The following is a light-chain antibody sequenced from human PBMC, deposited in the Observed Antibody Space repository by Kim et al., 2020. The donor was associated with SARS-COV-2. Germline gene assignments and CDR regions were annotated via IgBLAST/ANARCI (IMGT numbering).Light chain of an antibody. CDR2: DAS. Sequence: LSPGERATHSCRASQGVSSYLAWYQQKPGQAPRLLIYDASNRATGIPARFSGSGSGTDFTLTISSLEPEDFAVYYCQQRSNWPLTFGGGTKVDIK. CDR3: QQRSNWPLT. J-gene: IGKJ4*01. CDR1: QGVSSY. V-gene: IGKV3-11*01.